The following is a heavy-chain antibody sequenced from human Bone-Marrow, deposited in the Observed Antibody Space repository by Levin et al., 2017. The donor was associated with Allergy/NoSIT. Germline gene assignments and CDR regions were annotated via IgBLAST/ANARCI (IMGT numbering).Heavy chain of an antibody. J-gene: IGHJ4*02. CDR2: IKQDGSEK. D-gene: IGHD3-10*01. CDR1: GFSFSNYW. CDR3: ARIKALHVGVNDY. V-gene: IGHV3-7*01. Sequence: PGGSLRLSCAASGFSFSNYWMSWVRQAPGKGLEWVAKIKQDGSEKYYVDSVKGRFTISRDNAKNSLYLQMNSLRAEDTAVYYCARIKALHVGVNDYWGQGTLVTVSS.